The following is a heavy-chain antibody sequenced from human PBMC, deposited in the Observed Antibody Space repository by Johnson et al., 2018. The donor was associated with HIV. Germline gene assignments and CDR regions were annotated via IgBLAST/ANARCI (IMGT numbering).Heavy chain of an antibody. D-gene: IGHD2-8*01. CDR2: ISYDGSNK. Sequence: QVQLVESGGGVVQPGRSLRLSCAASGFIFSGFGLHWVRQAPGKGLEWVASISYDGSNKYYADSVKGRFTISRDNSKNTLYLQMNSLRAEETTVYYCACTDDAFDIWGQGTMVTVSS. CDR1: GFIFSGFG. J-gene: IGHJ3*02. CDR3: ACTDDAFDI. V-gene: IGHV3-30-3*01.